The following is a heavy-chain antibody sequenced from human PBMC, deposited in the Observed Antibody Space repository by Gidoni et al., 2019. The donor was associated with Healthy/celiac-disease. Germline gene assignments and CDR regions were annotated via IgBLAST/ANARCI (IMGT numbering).Heavy chain of an antibody. CDR1: GFTFSSYS. CDR3: AREGAEVLDY. V-gene: IGHV3-21*01. Sequence: EVQLVESGAGLLKPGGSLSLSSAASGFTFSSYSMNWVRQAPGQGLEWVASISSSSSYIYYADSVKGRFTISRDNAKNSLYLQMNSRRAEDTAVYYCAREGAEVLDYWGQGTLVTVSS. CDR2: ISSSSSYI. D-gene: IGHD3-16*01. J-gene: IGHJ4*02.